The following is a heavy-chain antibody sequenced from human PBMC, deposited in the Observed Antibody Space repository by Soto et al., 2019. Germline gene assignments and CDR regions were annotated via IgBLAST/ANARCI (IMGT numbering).Heavy chain of an antibody. CDR1: GGSISSYY. J-gene: IGHJ4*02. CDR2: IYYSGST. D-gene: IGHD6-19*01. Sequence: SETLSLTCTVSGGSISSYYWSWIRQPPGRGLEWIGYIYYSGSTNYNPSLKSRVTISVDTSKNQFSLKLSSVTAADTAVYYCARVISSGCLDNWGQGTPVTVSS. V-gene: IGHV4-59*01. CDR3: ARVISSGCLDN.